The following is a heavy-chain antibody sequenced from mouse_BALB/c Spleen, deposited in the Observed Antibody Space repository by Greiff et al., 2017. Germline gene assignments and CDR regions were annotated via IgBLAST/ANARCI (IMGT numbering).Heavy chain of an antibody. V-gene: IGHV6-6*02. CDR3: TRGDDGYYWYFDV. CDR1: GFTFSNYW. Sequence: EVKLVESGGGLVQPGGSMKLSCVASGFTFSNYWMNWVRQSPEKGLEWVAEIRLKSNNYATHYAESVKGRFTISRDDSKSSVYLQMNNLRAEDTGIYYCTRGDDGYYWYFDVWGAGTTVTVSS. CDR2: IRLKSNNYAT. J-gene: IGHJ1*01. D-gene: IGHD2-3*01.